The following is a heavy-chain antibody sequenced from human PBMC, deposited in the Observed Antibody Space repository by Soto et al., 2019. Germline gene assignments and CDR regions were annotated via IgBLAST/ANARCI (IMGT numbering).Heavy chain of an antibody. D-gene: IGHD6-6*01. CDR3: AKVGPTTEDSSSLGGDWFDP. V-gene: IGHV3-23*01. CDR2: ISGSGGST. Sequence: GGSLRLSCAASGFTFSSYAMSWVRQAPGKGLEWVSAISGSGGSTYYADSVKGRFTISRDNSKNTLYLQMNSLRAEDTAVYYCAKVGPTTEDSSSLGGDWFDPWGQGTLVTVSS. J-gene: IGHJ5*02. CDR1: GFTFSSYA.